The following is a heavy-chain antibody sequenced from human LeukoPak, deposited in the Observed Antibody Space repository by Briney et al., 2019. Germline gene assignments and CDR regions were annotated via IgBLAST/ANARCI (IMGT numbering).Heavy chain of an antibody. CDR1: GFTFSSYG. CDR3: AKDLLRGIAAAGGGFDY. Sequence: GGSLRLSCAASGFTFSSYGMHWVRQAPGKGLEWVAVIWYDGSNKYYADSVKGRFTISRDNSKNTLYLQMNSLRAEDTAVYYCAKDLLRGIAAAGGGFDYWGQGTLVTVSS. D-gene: IGHD6-13*01. V-gene: IGHV3-33*06. CDR2: IWYDGSNK. J-gene: IGHJ4*02.